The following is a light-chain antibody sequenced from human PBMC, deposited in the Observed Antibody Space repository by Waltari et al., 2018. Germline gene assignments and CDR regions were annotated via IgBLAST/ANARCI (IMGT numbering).Light chain of an antibody. V-gene: IGKV4-1*01. CDR2: WAS. CDR3: QQYYNTPLT. CDR1: QSVLYSSINKNY. J-gene: IGKJ4*01. Sequence: DIVMTQSPDSLAVSLGERAPIRCKSSQSVLYSSINKNYLAWYQQKPGQPPKLLIYWASTRESGVPDRFSGSGSGTDFTLTISSLQAEDVAVYYCQQYYNTPLTFGGGTKVEIK.